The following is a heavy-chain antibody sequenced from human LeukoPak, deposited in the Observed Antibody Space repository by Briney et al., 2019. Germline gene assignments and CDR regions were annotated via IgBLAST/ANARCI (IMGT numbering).Heavy chain of an antibody. V-gene: IGHV1-69*05. Sequence: SVKVSCKASGGTFSSYAISWVRQAPGQGLEWMGGIIPIFGTANYAQKFQGRVTITTDESTSTAYMELSSLRSEDTAVYYCARDYYDSSGFFDYWGQGTLVTVSS. CDR2: IIPIFGTA. D-gene: IGHD3-22*01. CDR1: GGTFSSYA. CDR3: ARDYYDSSGFFDY. J-gene: IGHJ4*02.